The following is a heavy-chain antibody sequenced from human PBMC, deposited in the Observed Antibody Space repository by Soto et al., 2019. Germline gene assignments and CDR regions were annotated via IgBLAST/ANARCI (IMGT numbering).Heavy chain of an antibody. CDR1: GGSITTDGSY. D-gene: IGHD2-2*02. Sequence: SETLSLTCTVSGGSITTDGSYWSWIRQHPGKGLEWIGNIYHSGNTYYNPSLKSRLTISVDTSKNHFSLMVDSVTAADTAVYYCARARFQVLYGKPYFDSWGQGTLVTVS. V-gene: IGHV4-31*03. CDR2: IYHSGNT. CDR3: ARARFQVLYGKPYFDS. J-gene: IGHJ4*02.